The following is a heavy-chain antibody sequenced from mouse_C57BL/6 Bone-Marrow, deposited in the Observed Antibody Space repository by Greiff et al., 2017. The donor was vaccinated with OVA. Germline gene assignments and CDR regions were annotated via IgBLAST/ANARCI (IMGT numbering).Heavy chain of an antibody. CDR3: ARSERGTAQALLDY. CDR1: GYSFTGYY. V-gene: IGHV1-42*01. D-gene: IGHD3-2*02. J-gene: IGHJ2*01. Sequence: EVQGVESGPELVKPGASVKISCKASGYSFTGYYMNWVKQSPEKSLEWIGEINPSTGGTTYNQKFKAKATLTVDKSSSTAYMQLKSLTSEDSAVDYCARSERGTAQALLDYWGQGTTLTVSS. CDR2: INPSTGGT.